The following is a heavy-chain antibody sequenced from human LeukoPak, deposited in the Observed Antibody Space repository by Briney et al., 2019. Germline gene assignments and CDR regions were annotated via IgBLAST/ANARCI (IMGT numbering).Heavy chain of an antibody. J-gene: IGHJ4*02. V-gene: IGHV3-30*18. Sequence: GGSLRLSCAASGFTFSSYGMHWARQAPGKGLEWVAVISYDGSKKNYADSVKGRFTISRDNSKNTLYLQINSLRAEDTAVYYCAKDHQYYYDSSGYLDYWGQGTLVTVSS. CDR3: AKDHQYYYDSSGYLDY. CDR2: ISYDGSKK. D-gene: IGHD3-22*01. CDR1: GFTFSSYG.